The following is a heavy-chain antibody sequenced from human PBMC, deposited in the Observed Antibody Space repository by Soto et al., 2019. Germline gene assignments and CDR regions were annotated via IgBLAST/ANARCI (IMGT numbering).Heavy chain of an antibody. V-gene: IGHV1-69*06. CDR2: VISASGSV. J-gene: IGHJ1*01. CDR1: GRIFSRFP. Sequence: QVQVVQSGAEVKKPGSSVKISCKASGRIFSRFPTSWVRQVPGQGLEWMGGVISASGSVTYAPKFQGRVRMTAVNSAGIGYMELTSLTSEDTSIYYCARVGSRDAYNYVLDQWGPGTIVTVSS. D-gene: IGHD5-18*01. CDR3: ARVGSRDAYNYVLDQ.